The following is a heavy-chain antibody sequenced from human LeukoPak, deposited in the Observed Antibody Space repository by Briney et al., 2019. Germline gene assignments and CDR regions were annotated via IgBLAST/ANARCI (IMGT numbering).Heavy chain of an antibody. CDR3: ARDRHTAMVTNY. J-gene: IGHJ4*02. CDR1: GYTFVSYG. D-gene: IGHD5-18*01. V-gene: IGHV1-18*01. Sequence: ASVKVSCQASGYTFVSYGVTWVRQAPGQGLEWMGWISAYTGNTNDPQKLQGRVTITTDTTTSTAYMELRSRRSDDTAVYYCARDRHTAMVTNYWGQGTLVTVSS. CDR2: ISAYTGNT.